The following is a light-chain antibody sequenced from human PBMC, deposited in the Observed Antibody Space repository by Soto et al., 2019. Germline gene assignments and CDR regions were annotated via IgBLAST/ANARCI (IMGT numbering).Light chain of an antibody. V-gene: IGKV3-11*01. CDR1: QSVSNF. Sequence: EIVLTQSPATLSLSPGERATLSCRASQSVSNFLAWYQQKPGQAPRLLIYAASKRATGGPARFSGSGSGTDFTLTISDLEPEDFAVYYCQQRSNWPPFGGGTKVEIK. CDR3: QQRSNWPP. CDR2: AAS. J-gene: IGKJ4*01.